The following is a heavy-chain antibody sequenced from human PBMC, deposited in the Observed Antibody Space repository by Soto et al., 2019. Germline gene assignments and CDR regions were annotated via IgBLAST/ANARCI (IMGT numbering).Heavy chain of an antibody. J-gene: IGHJ4*02. CDR3: ARDKSTGMSSWGEYYFDY. CDR2: INPNSGGT. Sequence: ASVKVSCKASGYTFTGYYMHWVRQAPGQGLEWMGWINPNSGGTNYAQKFQGRVTMTRDTSISTAYMELSRLRSDDTAVYYCARDKSTGMSSWGEYYFDYWGQGTLVTVPQ. V-gene: IGHV1-2*02. CDR1: GYTFTGYY. D-gene: IGHD3-16*01.